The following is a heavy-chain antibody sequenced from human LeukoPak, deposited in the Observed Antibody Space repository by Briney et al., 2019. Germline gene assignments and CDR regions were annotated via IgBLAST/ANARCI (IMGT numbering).Heavy chain of an antibody. CDR2: ISYDGSNK. J-gene: IGHJ4*02. V-gene: IGHV3-30*04. CDR3: ARDRSAAAFFDY. D-gene: IGHD2-2*01. CDR1: GFTFSSYA. Sequence: GGSLRLSCAASGFTFSSYAMHWVRQAPGKGLEWVAVISYDGSNKYYADSVKGRFTISRDNSKNTLYLQMNSLRAEDTAVYYCARDRSAAAFFDYWGQGTLVTVSS.